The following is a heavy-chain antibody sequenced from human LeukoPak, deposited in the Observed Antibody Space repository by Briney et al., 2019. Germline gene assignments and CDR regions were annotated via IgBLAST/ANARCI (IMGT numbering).Heavy chain of an antibody. V-gene: IGHV3-30*04. Sequence: GGSLRLSCAASGFTFSRVSMHWVRQAPGKGLEWVAFISDNEKRKYYTDSVKGRFTISRDNSRNTLSLQMNSLRGEDTAVYYCARNPRGDYYFDYWGQGTLVTVSS. CDR2: ISDNEKRK. J-gene: IGHJ4*02. CDR1: GFTFSRVS. D-gene: IGHD4-17*01. CDR3: ARNPRGDYYFDY.